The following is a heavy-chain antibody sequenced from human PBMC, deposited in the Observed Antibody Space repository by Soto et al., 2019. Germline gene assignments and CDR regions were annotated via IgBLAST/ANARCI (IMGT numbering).Heavy chain of an antibody. CDR2: IYSGGST. CDR3: ARQRVGNYMVRGVTNYYYYGMDV. D-gene: IGHD3-10*01. J-gene: IGHJ6*02. CDR1: GFTVSSNY. Sequence: GGSLRLSCAASGFTVSSNYMSWVRQAPGKGLEWVSIIYSGGSTYYADSVKGRFTISRDNSKNTLYLQMNSLRAEDTAVYYCARQRVGNYMVRGVTNYYYYGMDVWGQGTTVTVSS. V-gene: IGHV3-66*04.